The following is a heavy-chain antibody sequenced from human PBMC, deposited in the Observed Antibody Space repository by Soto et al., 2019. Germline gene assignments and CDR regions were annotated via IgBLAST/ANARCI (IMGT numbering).Heavy chain of an antibody. D-gene: IGHD3-10*01. J-gene: IGHJ5*02. Sequence: EMQLVESGGGLVEPGGSLRVSCAASGFTFSDYDMNWFRQAPGKGLEWVSYISSGGKTIFYADSVKGRFTISRDNAKNSLYLQMNSLGAEDAAVYYCARGALFGDLNDCFDPWGQGTLVTVSS. CDR3: ARGALFGDLNDCFDP. V-gene: IGHV3-48*03. CDR2: ISSGGKTI. CDR1: GFTFSDYD.